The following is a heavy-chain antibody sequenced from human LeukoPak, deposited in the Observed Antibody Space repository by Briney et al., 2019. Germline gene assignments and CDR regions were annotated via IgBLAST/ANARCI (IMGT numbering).Heavy chain of an antibody. CDR3: VRGDGFRGYDEYFDY. CDR2: ISSSSSYI. V-gene: IGHV3-21*01. Sequence: KTGGSLRLSCAASGFTFSSYSMNWVRQAPGKGLEWVSSISSSSSYIYYADSVKGRFTISRDNAKNSLYLQMNSLRAEDTAVYYCVRGDGFRGYDEYFDYWGQGTLVTVSS. CDR1: GFTFSSYS. J-gene: IGHJ4*02. D-gene: IGHD3-22*01.